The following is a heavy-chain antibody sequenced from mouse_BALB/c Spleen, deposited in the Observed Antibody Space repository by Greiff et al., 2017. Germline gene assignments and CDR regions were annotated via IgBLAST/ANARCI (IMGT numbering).Heavy chain of an antibody. CDR2: ISSGGSYT. V-gene: IGHV5-6*02. CDR3: ARKEITEFAD. D-gene: IGHD2-4*01. CDR1: GFTFSSYG. Sequence: DVMLVESGGDLVKPGGSLKLSCAASGFTFSSYGMSWVRQTPDKRLEWVATISSGGSYTYYPDSVKGRFTISRDNAKNTLYLQMSSLKSEDTAMYYCARKEITEFADWGQGTLVTVSA. J-gene: IGHJ3*01.